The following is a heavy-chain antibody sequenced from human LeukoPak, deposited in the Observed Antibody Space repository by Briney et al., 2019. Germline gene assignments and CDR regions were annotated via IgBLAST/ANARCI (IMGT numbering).Heavy chain of an antibody. CDR1: GFTFSSYA. V-gene: IGHV3-23*01. CDR2: ISGSGGST. J-gene: IGHJ4*02. D-gene: IGHD4-17*01. Sequence: PGGSLRLSCAASGFTFSSYAMSWVRQAPGKGLEWVSAISGSGGSTYYADSVKGRFTISRDNSKNTLYLQMNSLRAEDTAVYYCAKKKDYGDYDTALGFDYWGQGTLVTVSS. CDR3: AKKKDYGDYDTALGFDY.